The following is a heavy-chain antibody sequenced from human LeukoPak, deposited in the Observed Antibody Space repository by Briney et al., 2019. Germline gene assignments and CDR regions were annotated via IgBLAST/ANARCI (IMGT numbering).Heavy chain of an antibody. V-gene: IGHV3-30*02. Sequence: PGGSLRLSCAASGFTFSSYGMHWVRQAPGKGLEWVAFIRYDGSNKYYADSVKGRFTISRDNSKSTLYLQMNSLRAEDTAVYYCAKDLTGTDEDAFDIWGQGTMVTVSS. CDR2: IRYDGSNK. D-gene: IGHD1-20*01. CDR3: AKDLTGTDEDAFDI. CDR1: GFTFSSYG. J-gene: IGHJ3*02.